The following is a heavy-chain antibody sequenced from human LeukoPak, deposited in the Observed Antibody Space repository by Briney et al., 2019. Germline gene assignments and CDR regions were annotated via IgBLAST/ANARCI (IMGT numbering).Heavy chain of an antibody. CDR3: ARQPAANNWFDP. J-gene: IGHJ5*02. Sequence: SETLSLTCTVSGGSISSSSYYWGWIRQPPGKWLEWIGSIHYSGSTYYNPSLKSRVTISVDTSKNQFSLKLSSVTAADTAVYYCARQPAANNWFDPWGQGTLVTVSS. CDR2: IHYSGST. CDR1: GGSISSSSYY. D-gene: IGHD2-2*01. V-gene: IGHV4-39*01.